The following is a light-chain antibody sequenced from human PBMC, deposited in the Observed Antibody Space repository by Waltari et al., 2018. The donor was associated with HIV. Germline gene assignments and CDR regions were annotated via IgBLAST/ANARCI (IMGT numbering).Light chain of an antibody. CDR2: YNN. CDR1: SSNIGTHY. Sequence: QSVLTQPPSVPAAPGQKVSISCSGSSSNIGTHYVPWYQQFPGTAPNRLIYYNNKRPSWIPDRLSGSKSGTSATLGVTGRQTGDEADYYCGTWDSSLRAVVFGGGTKLTVL. V-gene: IGLV1-51*01. J-gene: IGLJ2*01. CDR3: GTWDSSLRAVV.